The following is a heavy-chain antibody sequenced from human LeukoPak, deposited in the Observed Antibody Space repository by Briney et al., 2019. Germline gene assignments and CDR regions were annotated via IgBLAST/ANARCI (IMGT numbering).Heavy chain of an antibody. Sequence: SETLSLTCTVSGGSISSSSYYWGWIRQPPGKGLEWIGRIYTSGSTNYNPSLKSRVTISVDTSKNQFSLKLSSVTAADTAVYYCARGVSAFDIWGQGTMVTVSS. CDR2: IYTSGST. CDR1: GGSISSSSYY. J-gene: IGHJ3*02. CDR3: ARGVSAFDI. V-gene: IGHV4-61*05.